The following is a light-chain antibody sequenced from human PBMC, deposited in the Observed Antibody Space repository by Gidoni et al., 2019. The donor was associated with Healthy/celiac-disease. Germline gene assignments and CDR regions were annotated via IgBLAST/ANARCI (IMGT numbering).Light chain of an antibody. J-gene: IGKJ3*01. CDR2: GAS. CDR1: QSVSSSY. V-gene: IGKV3-20*01. CDR3: QQYGSSPFT. Sequence: ETVLTPSPGTLPLSPGERATHSYRASQSVSSSYLAWYQQKPGQAPRLLIYGASSRATGIPGRFSGSGSGTDFTLTISRLEPEDFAVYYCQQYGSSPFTFGPGTKVDIK.